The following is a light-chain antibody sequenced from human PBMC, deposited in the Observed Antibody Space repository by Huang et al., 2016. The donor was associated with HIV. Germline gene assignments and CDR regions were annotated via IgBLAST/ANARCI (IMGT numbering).Light chain of an antibody. CDR2: AAS. CDR3: QQCYTTPLFT. J-gene: IGKJ3*01. CDR1: QNISSY. Sequence: DIQMTQSPSSLAASVRDRVTITCRASQNISSYLNWYQHKPGKAPRLLLFAASTLQSGVPSRFSGSGSWTHFTLTINSLQPEDFAIYYCQQCYTTPLFTFGPGTKVDIK. V-gene: IGKV1-39*01.